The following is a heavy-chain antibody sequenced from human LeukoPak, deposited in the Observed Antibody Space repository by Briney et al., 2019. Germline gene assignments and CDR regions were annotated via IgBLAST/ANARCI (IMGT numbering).Heavy chain of an antibody. Sequence: SETLSLTCTVSGGSISSYYWSWIRQPAGKGLEWIGRIYTSGSTNYNPSLKSRVTMSVDTSKNPFSLKLSSVTAADTAVYYCARDPQQQLGYYYYGMDVWGQGTTVTVSS. V-gene: IGHV4-4*07. CDR1: GGSISSYY. CDR2: IYTSGST. J-gene: IGHJ6*02. CDR3: ARDPQQQLGYYYYGMDV. D-gene: IGHD6-13*01.